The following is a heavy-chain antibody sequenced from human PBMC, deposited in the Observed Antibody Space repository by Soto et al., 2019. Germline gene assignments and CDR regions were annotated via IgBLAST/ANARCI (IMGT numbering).Heavy chain of an antibody. CDR3: ARVPLRYCSGGSCYGGFDP. V-gene: IGHV3-74*01. D-gene: IGHD2-15*01. J-gene: IGHJ5*02. CDR2: INSDGSST. CDR1: GFTFSSYW. Sequence: GGSLRLSCAASGFTFSSYWMHWVRQAPGKGLVWVSRINSDGSSTSYADSVKGRFTISRDNAKNTLYLQMNSLRAEDTAVYYCARVPLRYCSGGSCYGGFDPWGQGTLVTVSS.